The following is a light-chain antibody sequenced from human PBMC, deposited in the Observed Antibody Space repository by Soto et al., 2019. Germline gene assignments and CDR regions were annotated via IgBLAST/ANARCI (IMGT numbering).Light chain of an antibody. CDR3: SSYSGSNNFV. CDR1: SSDVGGYNY. CDR2: DVS. V-gene: IGLV2-11*01. Sequence: QSVLTQPRSVSGSPGQSVTISCTGTSSDVGGYNYVSWYQQHPGKAPKLMIYDVSTRPSGVPDRFSGSKSGNTASLTVSGLQAEDEADYYCSSYSGSNNFVFGTGTKVTVL. J-gene: IGLJ1*01.